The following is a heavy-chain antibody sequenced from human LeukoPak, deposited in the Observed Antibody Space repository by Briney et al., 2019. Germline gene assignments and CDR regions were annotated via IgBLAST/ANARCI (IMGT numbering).Heavy chain of an antibody. CDR1: GYSFTIYW. D-gene: IGHD3-10*01. CDR2: IYPGDSGT. V-gene: IGHV5-51*01. J-gene: IGHJ5*02. Sequence: GESLKISCKASGYSFTIYWIAWVRQMPGKGLEWMGIIYPGDSGTRYSPSFQGQVTISADKSISTAYLQWSSLRASDTAIYHCARLTGGQLLRGDWFDPWGQGTLVTVSS. CDR3: ARLTGGQLLRGDWFDP.